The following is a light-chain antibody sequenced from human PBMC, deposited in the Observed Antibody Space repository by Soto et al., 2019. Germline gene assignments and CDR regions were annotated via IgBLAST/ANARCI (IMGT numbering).Light chain of an antibody. CDR3: QQYVSSWT. Sequence: EIVLTQSPGTLSLSPGERATLSCRASQSVTSSSLAWYQQKPGQAPRLLIYNASRRATGIPDRFSGSGSGTDFTLTISRLEPEDFAVYYCQQYVSSWTFGQGTKVEIK. V-gene: IGKV3-20*01. J-gene: IGKJ1*01. CDR1: QSVTSSS. CDR2: NAS.